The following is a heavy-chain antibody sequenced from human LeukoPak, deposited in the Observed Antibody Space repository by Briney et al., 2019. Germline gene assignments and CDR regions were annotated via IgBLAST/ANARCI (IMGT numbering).Heavy chain of an antibody. Sequence: SETLSLTCTVSGGSISSSSYYWGWIRQPPGKGLEWIGSIFYSGSTYYNPSLKSRVTISVDTSKNQFSLKLSSVTAADTAVYYCAGQGTVSRIDYWGQGTLVTVSS. D-gene: IGHD4-17*01. CDR1: GGSISSSSYY. CDR2: IFYSGST. V-gene: IGHV4-39*07. J-gene: IGHJ4*02. CDR3: AGQGTVSRIDY.